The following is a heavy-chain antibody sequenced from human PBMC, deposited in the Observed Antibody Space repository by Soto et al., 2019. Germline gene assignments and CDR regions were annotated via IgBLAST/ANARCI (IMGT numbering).Heavy chain of an antibody. J-gene: IGHJ4*02. Sequence: GGSLRLSCAASGFTFSTYSMNWVRQAPGKGLEWISYISSRSSTIYYADSVKGRFTISRDNAKNSLYLQMNSLRDEDTAVYYCAKFILTSYFEFYYFDSWGQGTLVTVSS. V-gene: IGHV3-48*02. CDR3: AKFILTSYFEFYYFDS. CDR2: ISSRSSTI. D-gene: IGHD3-9*01. CDR1: GFTFSTYS.